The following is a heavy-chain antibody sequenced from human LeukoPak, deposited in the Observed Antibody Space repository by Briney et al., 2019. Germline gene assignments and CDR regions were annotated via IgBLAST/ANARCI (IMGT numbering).Heavy chain of an antibody. V-gene: IGHV4-4*07. J-gene: IGHJ3*02. CDR3: ARYDRQWLVRRRANAFDI. Sequence: SETLSLTCTVSGGSISSYYWSWIRQPAGKGLEWIGRIYTSGSTNYNPSLKSRVTISVDTSKNQFSLKLSSVTAADTAVYYCARYDRQWLVRRRANAFDIWGQGTMVTASS. CDR2: IYTSGST. D-gene: IGHD6-19*01. CDR1: GGSISSYY.